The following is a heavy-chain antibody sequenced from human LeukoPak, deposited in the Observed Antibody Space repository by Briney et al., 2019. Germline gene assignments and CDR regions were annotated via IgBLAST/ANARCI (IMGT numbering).Heavy chain of an antibody. J-gene: IGHJ4*02. CDR3: ARGLRYYDSSGYASFFDY. V-gene: IGHV1-2*02. CDR1: GYTFTGYY. Sequence: ASVKVSCKASGYTFTGYYMHWVRQAPGQGLEWMGWINPNSGGTNYAQKFQGRVTMTRDTSISTAYMELSRLRSDGTAVYYCARGLRYYDSSGYASFFDYWGQGTLVTVSS. D-gene: IGHD3-22*01. CDR2: INPNSGGT.